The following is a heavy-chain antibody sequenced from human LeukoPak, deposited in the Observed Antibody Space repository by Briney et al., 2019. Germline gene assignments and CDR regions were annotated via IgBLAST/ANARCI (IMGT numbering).Heavy chain of an antibody. CDR1: GFTFSSYA. CDR3: ARDQGYYFDY. Sequence: PGGSLRLSCAASGFTFSSYAMHWVRQAPGKGLEWVAVISYDGSNKYYADSVKGRFTISRDNSKNTLYLQMNSLRAEDTAVYCCARDQGYYFDYWGQGTLVTVSS. V-gene: IGHV3-30-3*01. J-gene: IGHJ4*02. CDR2: ISYDGSNK.